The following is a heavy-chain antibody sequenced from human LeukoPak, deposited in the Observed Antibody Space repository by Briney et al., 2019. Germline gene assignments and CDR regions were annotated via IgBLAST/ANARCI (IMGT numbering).Heavy chain of an antibody. V-gene: IGHV3-30-3*01. J-gene: IGHJ4*02. CDR3: ARELSLPDGFDY. CDR1: GFTFSSYA. D-gene: IGHD3-10*01. CDR2: ISYDGSNK. Sequence: GGSLRLSCAASGFTFSSYAMHWVRQAPGKGLEWVAVISYDGSNKYYADSVKGRFTISRDNSKNTLYLQMNSLRAEDTAVYYCARELSLPDGFDYWGQGTLVTVSS.